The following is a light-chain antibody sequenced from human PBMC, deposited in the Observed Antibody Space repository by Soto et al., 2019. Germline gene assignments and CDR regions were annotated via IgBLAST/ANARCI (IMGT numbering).Light chain of an antibody. CDR2: WAS. CDR1: HIGLYTSNSKKY. J-gene: IGKJ5*01. V-gene: IGKV4-1*01. CDR3: QQYYSSTIT. Sequence: DLLLTPSPDSLAVSLGERATINCKSIHIGLYTSNSKKYLAWYQQKPGQPPKLLIKWASTRESGVPDRFSGSGSETDFTLTISSLQAEDVAVYYCQQYYSSTITFGQGTRLQIK.